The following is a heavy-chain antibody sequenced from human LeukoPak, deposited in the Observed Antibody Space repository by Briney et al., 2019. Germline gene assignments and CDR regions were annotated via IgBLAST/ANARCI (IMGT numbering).Heavy chain of an antibody. V-gene: IGHV3-21*01. CDR1: GVTFSSYW. Sequence: GGSLRLSCAASGVTFSSYWMSWVRQAPGKGLEWAGSISNSSSYIYYAASVKGRFTISRDNAKNPLYLQMNSLRAEDTAVYYCAGPMGPAAIFGFDYWGQGTLVTVSS. J-gene: IGHJ4*02. CDR2: ISNSSSYI. CDR3: AGPMGPAAIFGFDY. D-gene: IGHD2-2*01.